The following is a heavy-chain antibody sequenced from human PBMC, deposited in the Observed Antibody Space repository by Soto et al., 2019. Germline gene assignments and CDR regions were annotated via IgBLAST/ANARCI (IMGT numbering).Heavy chain of an antibody. V-gene: IGHV1-46*01. Sequence: ASVKVSCKASVYTITSDYMNWLRLAPGQGLEWMGIINPSGGSTSYAQKFQGRVTMTRNTSISTAYMELSSLRSEDTAVYYCARGRKGYYYYYMDVWGKGTTVTVSS. CDR3: ARGRKGYYYYYMDV. CDR1: VYTITSDY. CDR2: INPSGGST. J-gene: IGHJ6*03.